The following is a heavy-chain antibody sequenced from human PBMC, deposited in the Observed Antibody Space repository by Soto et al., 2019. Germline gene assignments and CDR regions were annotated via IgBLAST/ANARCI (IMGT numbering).Heavy chain of an antibody. Sequence: PVESLNTSCKGSGYSITSYWITWVRQMPGKGLEWMGRIDPSDSYTNYSPSFQGHVTISADKSISTAYLQWSSLKASDTAMYYCARQETGREPVNWGQGTLVAVS. V-gene: IGHV5-10-1*01. CDR3: ARQETGREPVN. CDR2: IDPSDSYT. CDR1: GYSITSYW. J-gene: IGHJ1*01. D-gene: IGHD1-1*01.